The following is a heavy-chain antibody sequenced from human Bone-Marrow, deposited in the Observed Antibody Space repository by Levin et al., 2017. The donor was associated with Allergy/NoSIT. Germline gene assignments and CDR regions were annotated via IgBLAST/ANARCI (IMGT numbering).Heavy chain of an antibody. J-gene: IGHJ5*02. V-gene: IGHV1-2*02. CDR2: INPNTGRT. CDR1: GYLFTDSY. CDR3: TTVESTAAVIATRPHRWFAP. Sequence: ASVKVSCKTSGYLFTDSYIHWLLHSPGPGLEWMGWINPNTGRTSYAQRFQGRVTMTSDTSTGTAYMELFNLRSADTAMFYCTTVESTAAVIATRPHRWFAPWGQGTLVTVSS. D-gene: IGHD6-6*01.